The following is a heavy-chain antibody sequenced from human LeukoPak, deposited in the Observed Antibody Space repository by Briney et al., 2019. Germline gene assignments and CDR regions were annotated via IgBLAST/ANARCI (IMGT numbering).Heavy chain of an antibody. D-gene: IGHD6-19*01. CDR2: ISGSGDGT. CDR3: AKDRSGWQFDY. V-gene: IGHV3-23*01. J-gene: IGHJ4*02. Sequence: GGSLRLSCAASGFTFSYAMTWVRQAPGKGLEWVSGISGSGDGTYYADSVKGRFTISRDNSKNMLSLQMNSLRAEDTAVYYCAKDRSGWQFDYWGQGTLVTVSS. CDR1: GFTFSYA.